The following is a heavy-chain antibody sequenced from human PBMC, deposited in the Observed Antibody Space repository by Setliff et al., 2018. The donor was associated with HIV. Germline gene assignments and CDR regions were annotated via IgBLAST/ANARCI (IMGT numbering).Heavy chain of an antibody. J-gene: IGHJ6*03. CDR1: GGSISSYY. Sequence: LSLTCTVSGGSISSYYWSWIRLPPGKGLEWVAAIWYDGSGKYYADSVKGRFTISRDNSKNTLYLQMSTLRAEDTAVYYCAKTTPSSIRSPYYYYMDVWGKGTTVTVSS. V-gene: IGHV3-33*06. CDR2: IWYDGSGK. CDR3: AKTTPSSIRSPYYYYMDV. D-gene: IGHD6-13*01.